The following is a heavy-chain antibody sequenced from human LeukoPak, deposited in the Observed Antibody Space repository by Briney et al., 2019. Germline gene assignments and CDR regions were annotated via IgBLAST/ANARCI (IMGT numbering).Heavy chain of an antibody. CDR3: ARDHRIGGS. CDR1: GFTVSSNY. CDR2: IYSDGST. Sequence: GGSLRLSCAASGFTVSSNYMTWVRQAPGKGLEWASVIYSDGSTFYADSVKGRFTISRDNSKNTLYLQMNSLRADDTAVYFCARDHRIGGSWGQGTLVTVSS. D-gene: IGHD3-16*01. J-gene: IGHJ4*02. V-gene: IGHV3-53*01.